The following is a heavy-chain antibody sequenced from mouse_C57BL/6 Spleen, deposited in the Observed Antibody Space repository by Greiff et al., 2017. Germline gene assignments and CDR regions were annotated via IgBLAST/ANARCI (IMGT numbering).Heavy chain of an antibody. CDR3: ARGITGTFYWYFDV. Sequence: QVQLQQSGAELVKPGASVKISCKASGYAFSSYWMNWVKQRPGKGLEWIGQIYPGDGDTNYNGKFKGKATLTADKSSSTAYMQLSSLTSEDSAVYFCARGITGTFYWYFDVWGTGTTVTVSS. CDR1: GYAFSSYW. CDR2: IYPGDGDT. J-gene: IGHJ1*03. D-gene: IGHD4-1*01. V-gene: IGHV1-80*01.